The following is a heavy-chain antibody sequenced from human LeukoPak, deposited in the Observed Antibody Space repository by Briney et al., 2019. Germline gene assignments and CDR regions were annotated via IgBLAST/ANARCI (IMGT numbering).Heavy chain of an antibody. Sequence: PSETLSLTCAVYGGSFSGYYWSWIRQPPGKGLEWIGSIYYSGSTYYNPSPKSRVTISVDTSKNQFSLKLSSVTAADTAVYYCARQPPTVSYGMDVWGQGTTVTVSS. D-gene: IGHD4-17*01. J-gene: IGHJ6*02. CDR3: ARQPPTVSYGMDV. CDR1: GGSFSGYY. CDR2: IYYSGST. V-gene: IGHV4-34*01.